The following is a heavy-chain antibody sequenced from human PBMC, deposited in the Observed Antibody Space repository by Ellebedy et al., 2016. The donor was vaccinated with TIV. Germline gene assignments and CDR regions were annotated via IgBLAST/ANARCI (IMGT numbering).Heavy chain of an antibody. CDR3: ARHGNLGGSLDLDY. CDR2: IYPGDSNI. D-gene: IGHD1-26*01. Sequence: GESLKISXKGSGYSFPNYWIGWVRQMPGKGLEYMGIIYPGDSNIRYSPSFQGQVTISADKSISTAYLQWSSLKASDTAMYYCARHGNLGGSLDLDYWGQGTLVTVSS. J-gene: IGHJ4*02. CDR1: GYSFPNYW. V-gene: IGHV5-51*01.